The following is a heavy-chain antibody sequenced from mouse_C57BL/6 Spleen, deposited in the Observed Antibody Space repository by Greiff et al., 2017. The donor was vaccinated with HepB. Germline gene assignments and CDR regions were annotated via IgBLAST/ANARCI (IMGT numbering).Heavy chain of an antibody. D-gene: IGHD2-3*01. V-gene: IGHV14-2*01. CDR2: IDPEDGDT. J-gene: IGHJ4*01. CDR3: ARWGYYHYYFAMDY. CDR1: GFNIKDYY. Sequence: EVQLQQSGAELVKPGASVKLSCTASGFNIKDYYMHWVKQRTEQGLEWIGRIDPEDGDTKYATKFQGKATITADTSSNTAYLQLSSLTSEDTAVYYCARWGYYHYYFAMDYWGQGTTVTVSS.